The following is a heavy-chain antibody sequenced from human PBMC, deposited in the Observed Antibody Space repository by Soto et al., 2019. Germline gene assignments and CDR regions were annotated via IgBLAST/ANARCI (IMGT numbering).Heavy chain of an antibody. CDR2: ISSNGGST. D-gene: IGHD3-3*02. J-gene: IGHJ5*02. V-gene: IGHV3-64*01. CDR3: ARDGAYLGYNWFDP. Sequence: GGSLRLSCAASGFTFSSYAMHWVRQAPGKGLEYVSAISSNGGSTYYANSVKGRFTISRDNSKNTLYLQMGSLRAEDMAVYYSARDGAYLGYNWFDPWGQGTLVTVSS. CDR1: GFTFSSYA.